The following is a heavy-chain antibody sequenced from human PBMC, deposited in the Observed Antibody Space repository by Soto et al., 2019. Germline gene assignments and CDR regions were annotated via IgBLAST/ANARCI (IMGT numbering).Heavy chain of an antibody. CDR3: ARDTYTVTTTGVFDY. CDR2: INHSGST. Sequence: SSETLSLTCAVYGGSFSGYYWSWIRQPPGKGLEWIGEINHSGSTNYNPSLKSRVTISVDTSKNQFSLKLSSVTAADTAVYYCARDTYTVTTTGVFDYWGQGTMVTVYS. J-gene: IGHJ4*02. V-gene: IGHV4-34*01. CDR1: GGSFSGYY. D-gene: IGHD4-17*01.